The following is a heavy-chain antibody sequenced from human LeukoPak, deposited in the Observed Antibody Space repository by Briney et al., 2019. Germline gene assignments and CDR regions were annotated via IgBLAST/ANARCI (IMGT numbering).Heavy chain of an antibody. CDR2: INPNSGGT. D-gene: IGHD6-19*01. Sequence: ASVTVSYMASVYTFTGYYMHWVRQAPGQGGEGMGWINPNSGGTNYAQKFQCRVTMTSDTSISTAYMDLSRLRSDDTAVYYCAREILYRLVLGNFDYWGQGTLVTVSS. J-gene: IGHJ4*02. V-gene: IGHV1-2*02. CDR3: AREILYRLVLGNFDY. CDR1: VYTFTGYY.